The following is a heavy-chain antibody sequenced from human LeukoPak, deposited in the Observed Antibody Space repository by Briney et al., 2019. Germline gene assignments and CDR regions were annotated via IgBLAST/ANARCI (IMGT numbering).Heavy chain of an antibody. CDR1: GFTFSNYG. Sequence: GGSLRLSCAASGFTFSNYGMNWVRQAPGKGLEWVSYISSSSSTIYYADSVKGRFTISRDNSKNTLYLQMNSLRAEDTAVYYCAKDLEMATITMGYWGQGTLVTVSS. CDR2: ISSSSSTI. D-gene: IGHD5-24*01. J-gene: IGHJ4*02. CDR3: AKDLEMATITMGY. V-gene: IGHV3-48*01.